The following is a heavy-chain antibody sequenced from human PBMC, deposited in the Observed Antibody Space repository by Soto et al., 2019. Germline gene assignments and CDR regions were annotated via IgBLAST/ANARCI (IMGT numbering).Heavy chain of an antibody. CDR1: GYSFTSYW. V-gene: IGHV5-51*01. CDR2: IYPGDSDT. CDR3: ARQEGPYSSSWYPPAGYYYGMDV. D-gene: IGHD6-13*01. Sequence: PGESLKISCKGSGYSFTSYWIGWVRLMPGKGLEWMGIIYPGDSDTRYSPSFQGQVTISADKSISTAYLQWSSLKASDTAMYYCARQEGPYSSSWYPPAGYYYGMDVWGQGTTVTVSS. J-gene: IGHJ6*02.